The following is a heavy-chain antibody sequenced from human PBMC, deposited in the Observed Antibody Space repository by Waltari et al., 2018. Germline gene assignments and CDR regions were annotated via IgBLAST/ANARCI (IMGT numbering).Heavy chain of an antibody. CDR2: IYTSGST. D-gene: IGHD3-10*02. CDR1: GGSISSYY. Sequence: QVQLQESGPGLVKPSETLSLTCTVSGGSISSYYWSWIRQPPGKGLEWIGYIYTSGSTNYNPSLKSRVTISVDTSKNQFSLKLGSGTAADTAVYYCARGGRGSPRPLAFLFADYYMDGWGKGTTVTVSS. CDR3: ARGGRGSPRPLAFLFADYYMDG. V-gene: IGHV4-4*09. J-gene: IGHJ6*03.